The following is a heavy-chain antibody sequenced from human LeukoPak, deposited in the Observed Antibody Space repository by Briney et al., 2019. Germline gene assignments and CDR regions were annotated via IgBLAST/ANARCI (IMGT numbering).Heavy chain of an antibody. V-gene: IGHV1-2*02. D-gene: IGHD2-21*01. CDR3: ARSLFVAFTD. Sequence: ASVKVSCKASGYTFTDHSIHWVRQAPGQGLDWMGYVDPSNDDTNYAPKFHDRVTMTGDTSIRTAYMELSRLTSDDTAVYYCARSLFVAFTDWGQGTLVIVSS. CDR2: VDPSNDDT. CDR1: GYTFTDHS. J-gene: IGHJ4*02.